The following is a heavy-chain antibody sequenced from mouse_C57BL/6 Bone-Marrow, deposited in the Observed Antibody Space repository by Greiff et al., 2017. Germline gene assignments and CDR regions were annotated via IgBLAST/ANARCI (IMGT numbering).Heavy chain of an antibody. D-gene: IGHD2-3*01. Sequence: VQLQQSGAELVKPGASVKLSCKASGYTFTEYTIHWVKQRSGQGLEWIGWFYPGRGSIKYNEKFKDKATLTADKSSSQVYMELRRLTSEESAVYFCARHKGPHGGYYLYSMDYWGQGTSGTVSS. J-gene: IGHJ4*01. CDR3: ARHKGPHGGYYLYSMDY. CDR2: FYPGRGSI. CDR1: GYTFTEYT. V-gene: IGHV1-62-2*01.